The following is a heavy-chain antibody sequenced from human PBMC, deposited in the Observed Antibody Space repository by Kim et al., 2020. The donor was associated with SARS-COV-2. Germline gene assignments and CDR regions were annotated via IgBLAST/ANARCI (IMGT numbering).Heavy chain of an antibody. D-gene: IGHD3-10*01. CDR3: ARQLWEFGGFDP. Sequence: YSADSVKGRFTISRDDAKKSLYLDMSSLRVDDTAMYFCARQLWEFGGFDPWGQGSLVTVSS. J-gene: IGHJ5*02. V-gene: IGHV3-48*04.